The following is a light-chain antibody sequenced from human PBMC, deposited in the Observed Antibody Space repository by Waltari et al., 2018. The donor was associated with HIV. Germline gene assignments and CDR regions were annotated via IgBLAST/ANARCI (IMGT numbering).Light chain of an antibody. CDR1: ISDIGSYNL. CDR3: CSYAGGRVFVL. V-gene: IGLV2-23*02. J-gene: IGLJ2*01. CDR2: EVG. Sequence: QSALTQPASVSGSPGQSITISCTGTISDIGSYNLVSWYQQYPGRAPKPIIYEVGKRPSGVCVRFSGSKSGNRASLTVAGLKVEDEADYYCCSYAGGRVFVLFGGGTRLTV.